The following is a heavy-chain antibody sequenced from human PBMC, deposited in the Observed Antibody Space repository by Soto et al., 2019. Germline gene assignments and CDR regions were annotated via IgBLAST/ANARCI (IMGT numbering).Heavy chain of an antibody. Sequence: PSETLSLTSTLSGGSISSYYWGWIRQPPGKGLEWIGYIYYSGSTNYNTSLKSRVTISVDTSKNQFSLKLSSVTAADTAVYYCARGRLSFDPWGQGTLVTVSS. CDR2: IYYSGST. V-gene: IGHV4-59*01. D-gene: IGHD1-1*01. CDR3: ARGRLSFDP. J-gene: IGHJ5*02. CDR1: GGSISSYY.